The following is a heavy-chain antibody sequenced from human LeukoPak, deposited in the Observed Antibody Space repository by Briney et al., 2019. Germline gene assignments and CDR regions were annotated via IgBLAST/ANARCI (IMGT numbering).Heavy chain of an antibody. CDR2: IYYSGST. V-gene: IGHV4-59*08. D-gene: IGHD3-16*01. J-gene: IGHJ2*01. CDR1: GGSISSYY. CDR3: ARLAYVDWYFDL. Sequence: SETLSLTCTVSGGSISSYYWSWIRQPPGKGLEWIGYIYYSGSTYYNPSLKSRVTISVDTSKNQFSLKLSSVTAADTAVYYCARLAYVDWYFDLWGRGTLVTVSS.